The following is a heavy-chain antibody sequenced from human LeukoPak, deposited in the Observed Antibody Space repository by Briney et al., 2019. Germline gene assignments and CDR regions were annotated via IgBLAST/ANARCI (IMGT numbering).Heavy chain of an antibody. D-gene: IGHD6-19*01. J-gene: IGHJ4*02. V-gene: IGHV4-59*01. CDR2: SYYSGST. Sequence: PSETLSLTCTVSGGSISTYYWSWIRQPPGKGLGWIGYSYYSGSTYCNPSLKTRVTISVDTSKNQFSLKLTSVTAADTAVYYCARVGSGSFDYWGQGTLVTVSS. CDR3: ARVGSGSFDY. CDR1: GGSISTYY.